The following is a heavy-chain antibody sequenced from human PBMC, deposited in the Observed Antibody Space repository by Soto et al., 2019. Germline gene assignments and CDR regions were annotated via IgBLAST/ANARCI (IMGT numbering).Heavy chain of an antibody. Sequence: QVQLVQSGAEVKKPGSSVKVSCKASVGTFSSYAITWVRQAPGQVLEWMGGIIPIFGTANYAQKFQGRVTTTADESTSTGYMALSSLRSEDTAVYYCARDWGPSSGYYPSWFDPWGQGTLVTVSS. CDR1: VGTFSSYA. D-gene: IGHD3-22*01. V-gene: IGHV1-69*12. J-gene: IGHJ5*02. CDR2: IIPIFGTA. CDR3: ARDWGPSSGYYPSWFDP.